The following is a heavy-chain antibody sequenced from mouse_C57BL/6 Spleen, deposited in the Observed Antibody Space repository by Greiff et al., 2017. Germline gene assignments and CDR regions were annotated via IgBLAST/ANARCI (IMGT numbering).Heavy chain of an antibody. CDR1: GYTFTSYW. J-gene: IGHJ1*03. Sequence: QVHVKQPGTELVKPGASVKLSCKASGYTFTSYWMHWVKQRPGQGLEWIGNINPSNGGTNYNEKFKSKATLTVDKSSSTAYMQLSSLTSEDSAVYYCARRVATYWYFDVWGTGTTVTVSS. D-gene: IGHD1-1*01. CDR2: INPSNGGT. V-gene: IGHV1-53*01. CDR3: ARRVATYWYFDV.